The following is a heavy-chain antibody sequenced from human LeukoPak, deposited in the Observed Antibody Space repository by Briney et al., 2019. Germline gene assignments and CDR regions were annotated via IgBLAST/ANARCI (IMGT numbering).Heavy chain of an antibody. Sequence: GGSLRLSCAASGFTFSSYSMNWVRQAPGKGLEWVSSISSSSSYIYYADSVKGRFTISRDNAKNSLYLQMNSLRAEDTAVYYCARGGYCSGGSCSWDYYYGMDVWGQGTTVTVSS. V-gene: IGHV3-21*01. CDR1: GFTFSSYS. CDR3: ARGGYCSGGSCSWDYYYGMDV. D-gene: IGHD2-15*01. CDR2: ISSSSSYI. J-gene: IGHJ6*02.